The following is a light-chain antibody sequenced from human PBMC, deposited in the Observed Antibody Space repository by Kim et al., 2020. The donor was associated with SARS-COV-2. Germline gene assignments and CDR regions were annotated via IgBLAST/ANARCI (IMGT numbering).Light chain of an antibody. V-gene: IGKV4-1*01. CDR2: WAS. Sequence: DIVMTQYPDSLAVSLGERATINCKSSQNVLYNSNNKNYLAWFQQKPGQPPKLLIYWASARESGVPDRFSGSGSGTDFTLTISSLQAEDVAVYHCQEYDAMPLTFGRGTKVDIK. CDR3: QEYDAMPLT. J-gene: IGKJ4*02. CDR1: QNVLYNSNNKNY.